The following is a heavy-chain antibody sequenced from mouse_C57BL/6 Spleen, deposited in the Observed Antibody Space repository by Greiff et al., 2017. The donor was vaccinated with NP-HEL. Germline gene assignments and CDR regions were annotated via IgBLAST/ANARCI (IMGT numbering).Heavy chain of an antibody. J-gene: IGHJ2*01. D-gene: IGHD1-1*01. Sequence: KQRPGRGLEWIGRIDPNSGGTKYNEKFKSKATLTVDKPSSTAYMQLSSLTSEDSAVYYCARGVNYYGSSPFDYWGQGTTLTVSS. V-gene: IGHV1-72*01. CDR2: IDPNSGGT. CDR3: ARGVNYYGSSPFDY.